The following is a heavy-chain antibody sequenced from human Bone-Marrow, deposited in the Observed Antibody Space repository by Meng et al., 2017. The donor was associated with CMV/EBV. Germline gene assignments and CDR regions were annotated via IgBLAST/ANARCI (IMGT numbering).Heavy chain of an antibody. V-gene: IGHV3-30-3*01. Sequence: GESLKISCAASGFTLNSYSVHWVRQAPGKGPEWMAVISYDGSFKNYGDSVKGRFTVSRDNSKRSVYLQMNSLRPEDTAVYYCATPRFHSDFTDAVNIWGQGTLVTVSS. D-gene: IGHD4-11*01. J-gene: IGHJ3*02. CDR1: GFTLNSYS. CDR3: ATPRFHSDFTDAVNI. CDR2: ISYDGSFK.